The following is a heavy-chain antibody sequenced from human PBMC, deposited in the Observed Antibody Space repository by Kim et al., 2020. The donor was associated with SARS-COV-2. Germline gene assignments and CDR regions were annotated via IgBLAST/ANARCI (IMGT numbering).Heavy chain of an antibody. D-gene: IGHD3-10*01. CDR2: IYSGGST. CDR3: ARDFSYLAPYYGMDV. V-gene: IGHV3-53*01. Sequence: GGSLRLSCAASGFTVSSNYMSWVRQAPGKGLEWVSVIYSGGSTYYADSVKERCTISRDNSKNTLYLQINSLRAEDAAVYYCARDFSYLAPYYGMDVWGQGTTVTVSS. J-gene: IGHJ6*02. CDR1: GFTVSSNY.